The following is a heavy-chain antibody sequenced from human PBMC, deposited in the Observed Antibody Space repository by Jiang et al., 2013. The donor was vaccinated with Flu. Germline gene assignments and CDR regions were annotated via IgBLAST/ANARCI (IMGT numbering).Heavy chain of an antibody. Sequence: SGAEVKKPGASVKVSCKASGYTFTSYGISWVRQAPGQGLEWMGWISAYNGNTNYAQKLQGRVTMTTDTSTSTAYMELRSLRSDDTAVYYCAREDIVVVPAAKHEGGNYWGQGTLVTVSS. J-gene: IGHJ4*02. CDR2: ISAYNGNT. CDR3: AREDIVVVPAAKHEGGNY. CDR1: GYTFTSYG. V-gene: IGHV1-18*01. D-gene: IGHD2-2*01.